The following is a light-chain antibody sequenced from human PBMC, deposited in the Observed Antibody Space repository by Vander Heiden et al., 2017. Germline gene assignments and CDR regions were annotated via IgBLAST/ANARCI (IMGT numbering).Light chain of an antibody. Sequence: DIQMTQSPSSLSASVGDRVIITCRASQTISNFLNWFQQKVGKAPKLLIYTASTLQSGVPGRFSGIDSGTDFTLTISSLQPEDFAIYYCQQSHTFPYTFGQGTKLEI. CDR1: QTISNF. CDR2: TAS. J-gene: IGKJ2*01. CDR3: QQSHTFPYT. V-gene: IGKV1-39*01.